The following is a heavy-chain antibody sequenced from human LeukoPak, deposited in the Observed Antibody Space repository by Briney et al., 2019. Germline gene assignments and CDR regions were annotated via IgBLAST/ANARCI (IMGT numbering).Heavy chain of an antibody. CDR1: GGSFSGYY. CDR3: TRVYCTNGVCSEDDY. J-gene: IGHJ4*02. CDR2: INHSGST. D-gene: IGHD2-8*01. Sequence: SETLSLTCAVYGGSFSGYYWSWIRQPPGKGLEWIGEINHSGSTNYNPSLKSRVTISVDTSKNQFSLKLSSVTAADTAVYYCTRVYCTNGVCSEDDYWGQGTLVTVSS. V-gene: IGHV4-34*01.